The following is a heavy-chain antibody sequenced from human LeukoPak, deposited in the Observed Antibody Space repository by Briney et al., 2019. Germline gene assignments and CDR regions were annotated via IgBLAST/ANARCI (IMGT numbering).Heavy chain of an antibody. V-gene: IGHV3-21*01. D-gene: IGHD4-23*01. Sequence: GGSLRLSCAASGFTFSSYSMNWVRQAPGKGLEWVSSIGSSSSYIYYADSVKGRFTISRDNAKNSLYLQMNSLRAEDTAVYYCARVRHGGKDRKYYFDYWGQGTLVTVSS. CDR1: GFTFSSYS. CDR2: IGSSSSYI. J-gene: IGHJ4*02. CDR3: ARVRHGGKDRKYYFDY.